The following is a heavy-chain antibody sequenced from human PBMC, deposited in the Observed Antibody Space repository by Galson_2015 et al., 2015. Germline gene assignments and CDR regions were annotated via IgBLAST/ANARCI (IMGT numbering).Heavy chain of an antibody. V-gene: IGHV3-74*01. D-gene: IGHD3-10*01. J-gene: IGHJ4*02. CDR1: GFTFTSHW. Sequence: SLRLSCAASGFTFTSHWMHWVRQAPGKGLVAVAEMNIDGSEIRYADSVKGRFTISRDNAKNTLFLQMNSLRDEDTAVYYCVRDSGYSVDYWGRGSQVSVSS. CDR3: VRDSGYSVDY. CDR2: MNIDGSEI.